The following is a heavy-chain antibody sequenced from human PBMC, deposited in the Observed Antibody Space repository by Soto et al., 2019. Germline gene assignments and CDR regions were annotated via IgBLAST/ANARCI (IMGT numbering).Heavy chain of an antibody. D-gene: IGHD7-27*01. Sequence: EVQLVESGGGLVQPGGSLRLSWAASGFTFSSYWMHWVRQAPGKGLGWVSRINSDGSTTSYADSVKGRFTISRDNAKNTLYLQMNSLRAEDTAVYYCARVGTGAYHFDYWGQGTLVTVSS. CDR2: INSDGSTT. CDR1: GFTFSSYW. V-gene: IGHV3-74*01. J-gene: IGHJ4*02. CDR3: ARVGTGAYHFDY.